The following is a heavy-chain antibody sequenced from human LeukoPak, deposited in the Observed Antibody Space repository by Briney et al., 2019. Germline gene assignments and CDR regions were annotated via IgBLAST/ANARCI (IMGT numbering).Heavy chain of an antibody. Sequence: SETLSLTCTVSGGSISSYYWSWIRQPPGKGLEWIGHIYYSGSTNYNPSLKSRVTISVDASKNHFSLKVSSVTAADTAVYYCAREWVGATLGYYYYYMDVWGKGTTVTVSS. D-gene: IGHD1-26*01. CDR1: GGSISSYY. V-gene: IGHV4-59*01. J-gene: IGHJ6*03. CDR2: IYYSGST. CDR3: AREWVGATLGYYYYYMDV.